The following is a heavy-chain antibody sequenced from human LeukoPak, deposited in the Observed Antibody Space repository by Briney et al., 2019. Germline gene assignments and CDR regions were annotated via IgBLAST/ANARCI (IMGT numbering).Heavy chain of an antibody. V-gene: IGHV3-48*01. CDR1: GFTFSNAW. Sequence: GGSLRLSCAASGFTFSNAWMNWIRQTPGKGLEWVSYIRSSPSVTYYADSVKGRFTISRDDAKNSLYLQMNSLRAEDTALYYCVRDHLYAFDYWGQGILVTVSS. CDR2: IRSSPSVT. CDR3: VRDHLYAFDY. J-gene: IGHJ4*02. D-gene: IGHD2-8*01.